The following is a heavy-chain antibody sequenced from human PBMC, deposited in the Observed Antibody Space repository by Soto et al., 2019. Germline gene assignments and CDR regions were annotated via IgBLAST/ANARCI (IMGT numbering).Heavy chain of an antibody. CDR2: ISYDGSNK. V-gene: IGHV3-30*18. CDR1: GFTFSSYG. Sequence: PGGSLRLSWAASGFTFSSYGMHWVRQAPGKGLEWVAVISYDGSNKYYADSVKGRFTISRDNSKNTLYLQMNSLRAEDTAVYYCAKDGPLYGSGSYYHDYWGQGTLVTVSS. CDR3: AKDGPLYGSGSYYHDY. D-gene: IGHD3-10*01. J-gene: IGHJ4*02.